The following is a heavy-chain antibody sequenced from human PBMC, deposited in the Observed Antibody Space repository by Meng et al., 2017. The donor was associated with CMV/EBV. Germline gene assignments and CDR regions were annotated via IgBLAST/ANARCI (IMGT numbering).Heavy chain of an antibody. V-gene: IGHV1-2*02. D-gene: IGHD6-13*01. CDR2: INPNSGGT. Sequence: ASVKVSCKASGYTFTGYYMHWVRQAPGQGLEWMGWINPNSGGTNYAQKFQGRVTMTRDTSISTAYMEPSRLRSDDTAVYYCAREGIAARVYYYGMDVWGQGTTVTVSS. CDR1: GYTFTGYY. J-gene: IGHJ6*02. CDR3: AREGIAARVYYYGMDV.